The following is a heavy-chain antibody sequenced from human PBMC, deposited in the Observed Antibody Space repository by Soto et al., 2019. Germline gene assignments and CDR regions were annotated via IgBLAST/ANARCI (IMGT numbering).Heavy chain of an antibody. Sequence: GGSLRLSCAGSGFTFSSSWIHWVRQAPGEGLVWISSISPIGGTTNYADPVKGRFTVSRDNAKNTAYLQMSSLRGEDTAVYFCARDLRTDDCWGQGTLVTVSS. CDR1: GFTFSSSW. J-gene: IGHJ4*02. CDR3: ARDLRTDDC. V-gene: IGHV3-74*01. CDR2: ISPIGGTT.